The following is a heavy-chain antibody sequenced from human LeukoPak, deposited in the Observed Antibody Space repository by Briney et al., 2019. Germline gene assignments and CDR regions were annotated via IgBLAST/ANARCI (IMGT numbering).Heavy chain of an antibody. Sequence: PSETLSLTCTVSGGSISSYYWSWLRQPPGKGLEWIGYVYYSGSTNYNPSLKSRVTISVDTSKNQFSLKLSSVTAADTAVYYCATTVTTIVDYWGQGTLVTVSS. V-gene: IGHV4-59*12. D-gene: IGHD4-17*01. J-gene: IGHJ4*02. CDR2: VYYSGST. CDR1: GGSISSYY. CDR3: ATTVTTIVDY.